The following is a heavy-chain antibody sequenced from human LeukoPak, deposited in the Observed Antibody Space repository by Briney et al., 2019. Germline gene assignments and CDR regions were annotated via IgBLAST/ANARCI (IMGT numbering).Heavy chain of an antibody. CDR1: GGSISSYY. V-gene: IGHV4-59*01. CDR3: ARDGSGWSYFDY. CDR2: IYYSGST. D-gene: IGHD6-19*01. J-gene: IGHJ4*02. Sequence: SETLSLTCTVSGGSISSYYWSWIRQPPGKGLERIGYIYYSGSTNYNPSLKSRVTISVDTSKNQFSLKLSSVTAADTAVYYCARDGSGWSYFDYWGQGTLVTVSS.